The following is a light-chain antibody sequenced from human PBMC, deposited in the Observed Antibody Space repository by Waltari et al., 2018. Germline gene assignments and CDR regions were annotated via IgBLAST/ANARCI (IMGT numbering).Light chain of an antibody. CDR1: SSNIGRTY. Sequence: QSVLTQPPSASGTPGQRVTISCSGSSSNIGRTYVYWYQQLPGSAPKLLIHRNNQRPSGVPDRFSGSKSGTSASRAISGLRSEDEADYYCAAWDDSLSGQVFGGGTKLTVL. V-gene: IGLV1-47*01. CDR3: AAWDDSLSGQV. J-gene: IGLJ2*01. CDR2: RNN.